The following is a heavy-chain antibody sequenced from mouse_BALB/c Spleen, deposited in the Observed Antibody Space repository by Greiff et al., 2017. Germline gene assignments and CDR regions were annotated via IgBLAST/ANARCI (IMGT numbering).Heavy chain of an antibody. Sequence: EVQLQESGPGLVKPSQSLSLTCTVTGYSITSDYAWNWIRQFPGNKLEWMGYISYSGSTSYNPSLKSRISITRDTSKNQFFLQLNSVTTEDTATYYCARFGYGSVGYAMDYWGQGTSVTVSS. V-gene: IGHV3-2*02. CDR2: ISYSGST. CDR3: ARFGYGSVGYAMDY. D-gene: IGHD1-1*01. CDR1: GYSITSDYA. J-gene: IGHJ4*01.